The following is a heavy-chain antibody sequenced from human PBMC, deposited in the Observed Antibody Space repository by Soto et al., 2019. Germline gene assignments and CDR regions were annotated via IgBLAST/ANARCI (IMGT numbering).Heavy chain of an antibody. V-gene: IGHV3-23*01. D-gene: IGHD6-19*01. CDR2: ISGSGGST. CDR1: GFTFSSYA. J-gene: IGHJ4*02. Sequence: GGSLRLSCAASGFTFSSYAMSWVRQAPGKGLEWVSAISGSGGSTYYADSVKGRVTISRDNSKNTRYLQMNRLRAEETAVYYWGNMYSIGWYYFDYWGQGTLVTVSS. CDR3: GNMYSIGWYYFDY.